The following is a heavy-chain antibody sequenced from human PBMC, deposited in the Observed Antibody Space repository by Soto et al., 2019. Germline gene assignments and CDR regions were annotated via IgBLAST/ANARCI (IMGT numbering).Heavy chain of an antibody. CDR3: TTGRAGYSSGWYRDYYYYYMDV. CDR2: IKSKTDGGTT. D-gene: IGHD6-19*01. CDR1: GFTFSNAW. Sequence: GGSLRLSCAASGFTFSNAWMSWVRQAPGKGLEWVGRIKSKTDGGTTDYAAPVKGRFTISRDDSKNTLYLQMNSLKTEDTAVYYCTTGRAGYSSGWYRDYYYYYMDVWGKGTTVTVSS. V-gene: IGHV3-15*01. J-gene: IGHJ6*03.